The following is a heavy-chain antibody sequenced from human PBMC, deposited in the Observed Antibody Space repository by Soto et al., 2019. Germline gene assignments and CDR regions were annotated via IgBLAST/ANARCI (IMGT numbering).Heavy chain of an antibody. CDR3: ARQQWMVLGHFDY. Sequence: SQTLSLTCAISGDSVSSNSATWNWIRQSPSRGLEWLGRTFYRSKWYNDYAVSVKSRITINPDTSKKQFSLQLNSVTPEDTAVYYCARQQWMVLGHFDYWGQGTLVTVSS. V-gene: IGHV6-1*01. J-gene: IGHJ4*02. CDR1: GDSVSSNSAT. D-gene: IGHD6-19*01. CDR2: TFYRSKWYN.